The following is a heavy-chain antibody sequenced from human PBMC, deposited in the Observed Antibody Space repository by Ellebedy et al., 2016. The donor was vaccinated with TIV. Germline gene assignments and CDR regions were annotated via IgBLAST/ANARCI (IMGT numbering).Heavy chain of an antibody. V-gene: IGHV3-30*03. CDR2: ISYDGSNK. Sequence: GESLKISCAASGFTFSSYGMHWVRQAPGKGLEWVAVISYDGSNKYYADSVKGRFTISRDNSKNTLYLQMNSLRAEDTAVYYCARESNGDYENSFDYWGQGTLVTVSS. D-gene: IGHD4-17*01. CDR1: GFTFSSYG. J-gene: IGHJ4*02. CDR3: ARESNGDYENSFDY.